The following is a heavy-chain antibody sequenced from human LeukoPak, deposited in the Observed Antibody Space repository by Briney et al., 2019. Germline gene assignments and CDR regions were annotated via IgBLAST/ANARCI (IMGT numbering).Heavy chain of an antibody. Sequence: GWSLRLSCAASGFTFSSYAMSWVRQAPGKGLEWVSAISGSGGSTYYADSVEGRFTISRDNSKNTLYLQMNSLRAEDTAVYYCAKLSGALYDFWSGYWDYYYGMDVWGQGTTVTVSS. V-gene: IGHV3-23*01. D-gene: IGHD3-3*01. CDR3: AKLSGALYDFWSGYWDYYYGMDV. CDR2: ISGSGGST. CDR1: GFTFSSYA. J-gene: IGHJ6*02.